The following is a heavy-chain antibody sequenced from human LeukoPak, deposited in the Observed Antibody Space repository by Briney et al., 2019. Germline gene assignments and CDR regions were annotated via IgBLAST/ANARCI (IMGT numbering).Heavy chain of an antibody. V-gene: IGHV3-7*01. CDR3: ARDDNWGFDY. CDR1: GFSFNPYW. Sequence: GGSLRLSCAASGFSFNPYWMAWVRQAPGTGLEWVANINPAGSETYHVDPVKGRFSISRDHANNLVFLQMNSLRAEDTAFYYCARDDNWGFDYWGQGALVTVSS. D-gene: IGHD7-27*01. J-gene: IGHJ4*02. CDR2: INPAGSET.